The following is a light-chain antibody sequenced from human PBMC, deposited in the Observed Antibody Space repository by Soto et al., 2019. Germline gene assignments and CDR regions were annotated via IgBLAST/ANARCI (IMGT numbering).Light chain of an antibody. J-gene: IGKJ1*01. CDR2: GAS. CDR3: QQFVKSPWT. Sequence: IVLTQSPGTLSLSPGERATLSCRASQTVSSNFLAWYQEKPGQGPRLLIYGASTRATGIPDRFSGSGSGTDFTLTINRLEPEDAAVYYCQQFVKSPWTFGPGTKVDI. CDR1: QTVSSNF. V-gene: IGKV3-20*01.